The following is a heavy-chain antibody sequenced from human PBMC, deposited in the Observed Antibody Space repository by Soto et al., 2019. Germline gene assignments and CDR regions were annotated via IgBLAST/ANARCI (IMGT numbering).Heavy chain of an antibody. Sequence: QVQLVQSGAEVKKPGSSVKVSCKASGGTFSSYAISWVRQAPGQGLEWMGGIIPIFGTANYAQKFQGRVTITAAESTSTAYMELSSLRSEDTAVYYCARSLASCVTIFACSFAYWGQGTLVTVSS. CDR1: GGTFSSYA. CDR2: IIPIFGTA. D-gene: IGHD3-3*01. J-gene: IGHJ4*02. V-gene: IGHV1-69*01. CDR3: ARSLASCVTIFACSFAY.